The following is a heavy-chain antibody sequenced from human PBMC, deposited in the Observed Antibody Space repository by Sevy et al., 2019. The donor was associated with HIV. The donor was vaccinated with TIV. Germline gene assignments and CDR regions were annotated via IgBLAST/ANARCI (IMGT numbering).Heavy chain of an antibody. D-gene: IGHD3-3*01. V-gene: IGHV3-73*01. J-gene: IGHJ6*02. CDR2: IRSKANSYAT. CDR3: TRLIITMATMFDGMDV. CDR1: GFTFSGSA. Sequence: GGSLRLSCAASGFTFSGSAMHWVRQASGKGLEWVGRIRSKANSYATASAATVKGRFTISRDDSKNTAYLQMNSLKTEDTAVYYCTRLIITMATMFDGMDVWGQGTTVTVSS.